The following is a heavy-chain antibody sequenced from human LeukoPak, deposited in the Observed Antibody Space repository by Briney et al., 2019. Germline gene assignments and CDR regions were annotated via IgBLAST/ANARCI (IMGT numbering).Heavy chain of an antibody. Sequence: GGSLRLSCAASGFTFSSYAMSWVRQAPGKGVEGVSAISGSGGSTYYVDSVKGRFTISRDNSKNTLYLQMNSLRAEDTAVYYCAKDLITIFGVVNYFDYWGQGTLVTVSS. V-gene: IGHV3-23*01. CDR2: ISGSGGST. D-gene: IGHD3-3*01. CDR1: GFTFSSYA. CDR3: AKDLITIFGVVNYFDY. J-gene: IGHJ4*02.